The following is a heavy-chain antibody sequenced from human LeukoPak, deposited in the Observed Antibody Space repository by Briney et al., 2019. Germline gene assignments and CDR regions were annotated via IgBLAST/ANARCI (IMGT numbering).Heavy chain of an antibody. Sequence: GGSLRLSCAASGFTFSSYSMNWVRQAPGKGLEWVSYISSSSSTIYYTDSVKGRFTISRDNAKNSLYLQMYSLRAEDTAVYSCARDCSGGSCYSGWGYYYGMDVWGHGTTVTVSS. CDR2: ISSSSSTI. CDR3: ARDCSGGSCYSGWGYYYGMDV. D-gene: IGHD2-15*01. CDR1: GFTFSSYS. J-gene: IGHJ6*02. V-gene: IGHV3-48*04.